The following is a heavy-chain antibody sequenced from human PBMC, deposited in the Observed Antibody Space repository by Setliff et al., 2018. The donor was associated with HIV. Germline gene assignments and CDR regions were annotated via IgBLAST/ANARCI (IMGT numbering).Heavy chain of an antibody. J-gene: IGHJ6*03. Sequence: GASVKVSCKAFGYTFTGYYIHWVRQAPGQGLEWMGWINPNSGGTNYAQKFQGRVTLTRDTSISTASMELSRLRSDDTAVYYCARGASLRYFDWLEDPYYYMDVWGKGTTVTVSS. CDR1: GYTFTGYY. CDR2: INPNSGGT. CDR3: ARGASLRYFDWLEDPYYYMDV. V-gene: IGHV1-2*02. D-gene: IGHD3-9*01.